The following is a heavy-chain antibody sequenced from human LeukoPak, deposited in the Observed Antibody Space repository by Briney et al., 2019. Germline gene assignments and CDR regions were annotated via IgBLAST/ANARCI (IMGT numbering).Heavy chain of an antibody. CDR3: ARDQGARCSSTSCYLYYYYMDV. D-gene: IGHD2-2*01. CDR2: INPNSGGT. Sequence: ASVKVSCKASGYTFTGYYMHWVRQAPGQGLEWMGWINPNSGGTNYAQKFQGRVTMTRDTSISTAYMELSRLRSDDTAVYYCARDQGARCSSTSCYLYYYYMDVWGKGTTVTVSS. CDR1: GYTFTGYY. J-gene: IGHJ6*03. V-gene: IGHV1-2*02.